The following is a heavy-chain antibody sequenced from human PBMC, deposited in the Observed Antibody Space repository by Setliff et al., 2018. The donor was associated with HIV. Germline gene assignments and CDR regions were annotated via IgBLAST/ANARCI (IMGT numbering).Heavy chain of an antibody. CDR2: INYSGDT. V-gene: IGHV4-34*01. CDR3: VRQHGDYAFGP. J-gene: IGHJ5*02. CDR1: GGSFPAYY. Sequence: KTSETLSLTCAVYGGSFPAYYWNWVRQSPGKGLEWIGEINYSGDTSYSPSLKSRVNMFIDVSKAQFSLKLASVTAADTAVYYCVRQHGDYAFGPWGQGTLVTVSS. D-gene: IGHD4-17*01.